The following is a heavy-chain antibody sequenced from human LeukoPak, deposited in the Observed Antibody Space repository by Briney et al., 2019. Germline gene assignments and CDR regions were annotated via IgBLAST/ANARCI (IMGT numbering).Heavy chain of an antibody. Sequence: GGSLILSCAASGFTFTNYAMSWVRQAPGKGLEWVSGISISGENKFYADSVKGRLTISRDNSRNTLYLQVNSVRAEDTAVYYCARKAAGPYYFDYWGQGTLVTVSS. D-gene: IGHD6-13*01. CDR2: ISISGENK. CDR1: GFTFTNYA. J-gene: IGHJ4*02. CDR3: ARKAAGPYYFDY. V-gene: IGHV3-23*01.